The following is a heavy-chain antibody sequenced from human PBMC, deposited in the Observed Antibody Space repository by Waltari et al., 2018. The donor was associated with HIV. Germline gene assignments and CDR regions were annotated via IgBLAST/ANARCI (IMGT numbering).Heavy chain of an antibody. Sequence: QVHLVQSGAEMEKPGASVKVSCKASGYTFISYGISWVRQAPGQGLEWMGWISPYNDNTNFVQKLQGRVTLTTDPSTSTAYMELRNLRSDDTAVYYCARDRVSEADDFWSGYGMHVWGQGTTVNVSS. V-gene: IGHV1-18*01. CDR1: GYTFISYG. CDR3: ARDRVSEADDFWSGYGMHV. CDR2: ISPYNDNT. D-gene: IGHD3-3*01. J-gene: IGHJ6*02.